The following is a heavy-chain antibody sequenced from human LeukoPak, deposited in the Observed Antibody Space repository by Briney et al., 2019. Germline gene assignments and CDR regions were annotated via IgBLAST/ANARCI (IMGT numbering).Heavy chain of an antibody. Sequence: GASMKISRKGSGYSFASTWISWVRQMPGKGLEWMGIVYPGDSDTRYSPSFQGQVTISADKSISTAYLQWSSLKASDTAIYYCARRGEYSSSSRFDPWGQGTLVTVSS. V-gene: IGHV5-51*01. D-gene: IGHD6-6*01. CDR3: ARRGEYSSSSRFDP. CDR2: VYPGDSDT. J-gene: IGHJ5*02. CDR1: GYSFASTW.